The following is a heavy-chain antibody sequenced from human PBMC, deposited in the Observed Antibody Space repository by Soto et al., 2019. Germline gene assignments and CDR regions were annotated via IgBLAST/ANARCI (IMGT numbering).Heavy chain of an antibody. CDR2: IYPGDSDT. D-gene: IGHD3-3*01. V-gene: IGHV5-51*01. J-gene: IGHJ6*02. Sequence: PGESLKISCKGSGYSFTSYWIGWVRQMPGKGLEWMGIIYPGDSDTRYSPSFRGQVTISANKSISTAYLQWSSLKASDTAMYYCARIPADFWSGYPFDGMDVWGQGTTVTVSS. CDR3: ARIPADFWSGYPFDGMDV. CDR1: GYSFTSYW.